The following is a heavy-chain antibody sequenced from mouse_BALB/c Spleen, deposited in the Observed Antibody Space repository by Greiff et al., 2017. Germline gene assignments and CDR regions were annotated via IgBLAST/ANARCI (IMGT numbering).Heavy chain of an antibody. V-gene: IGHV3-8*02. D-gene: IGHD1-1*01. CDR3: ARSDYSGSLFAY. CDR2: ISYSGST. CDR1: GDSITSGY. J-gene: IGHJ3*01. Sequence: DVKLVESGPSLVKPSQTLSLTCSVTGDSITSGYWNWIRKFPGNKLEYMGYISYSGSTYYNPSLKSRISITRDTSKNQYYLQLNSVTTEDTATYYCARSDYSGSLFAYWGQGTLVTVSA.